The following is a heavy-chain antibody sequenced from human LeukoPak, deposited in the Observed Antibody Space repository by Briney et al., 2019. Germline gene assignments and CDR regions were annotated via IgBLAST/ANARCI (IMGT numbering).Heavy chain of an antibody. V-gene: IGHV1-2*02. J-gene: IGHJ4*02. D-gene: IGHD6-13*01. CDR2: INPNSGGT. CDR1: GYTFTSYY. Sequence: ASVKVSCKASGYTFTSYYMHWVRQAPGQGLEWMGWINPNSGGTNYAQKFQGRVAMTRNTSISTGYMELSSLRSEDTAIYYCANIAAAATDYWGQGTLVSVSS. CDR3: ANIAAAATDY.